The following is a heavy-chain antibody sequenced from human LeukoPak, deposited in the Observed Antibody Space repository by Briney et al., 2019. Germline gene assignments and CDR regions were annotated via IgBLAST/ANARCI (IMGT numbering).Heavy chain of an antibody. D-gene: IGHD3-22*01. Sequence: PSETLSLTCTVSGGSISSYYWSWIRQPPGKGLEWIGYIYYSGSTNYNPSLKSRVTISVDTSKNRFSLKLSSVTAADTAVYYCAREGPDSSGYRLFDYWGQGTLVTVSS. J-gene: IGHJ4*02. CDR2: IYYSGST. CDR3: AREGPDSSGYRLFDY. V-gene: IGHV4-59*01. CDR1: GGSISSYY.